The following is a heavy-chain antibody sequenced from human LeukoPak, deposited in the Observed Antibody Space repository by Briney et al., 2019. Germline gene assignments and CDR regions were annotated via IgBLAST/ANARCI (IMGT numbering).Heavy chain of an antibody. CDR3: AREAEDYYDSSGYYYYFDY. CDR2: IYYSGST. J-gene: IGHJ4*02. CDR1: GGSISSYY. Sequence: NPSETLSLTCTVSGGSISSYYWSWIRQPPGKGLEWIGYIYYSGSTNYNPSLKSRVTISVDTSKNQFSLKLSSVTAADTAVYYYAREAEDYYDSSGYYYYFDYWGQGTLVTVSS. D-gene: IGHD3-22*01. V-gene: IGHV4-59*01.